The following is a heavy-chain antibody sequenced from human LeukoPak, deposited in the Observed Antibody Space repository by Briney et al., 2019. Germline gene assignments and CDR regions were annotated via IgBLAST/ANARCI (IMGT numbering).Heavy chain of an antibody. D-gene: IGHD3-10*01. Sequence: GESLKIPCKASGYSFPVYWIGWVGQPPGKGLEWMGIIYPGDSDTRYSPSFQGQLTISADKTISTAYLQWSSLKASDHAMYYCARANQLRWFGDPRRPYYYGMYVGGQGTTVTV. J-gene: IGHJ6*01. CDR1: GYSFPVYW. CDR2: IYPGDSDT. CDR3: ARANQLRWFGDPRRPYYYGMYV. V-gene: IGHV5-51*01.